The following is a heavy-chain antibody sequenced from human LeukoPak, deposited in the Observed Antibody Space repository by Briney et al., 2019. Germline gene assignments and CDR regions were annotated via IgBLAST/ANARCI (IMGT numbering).Heavy chain of an antibody. V-gene: IGHV3-21*01. CDR3: AREWGGGNYFDY. CDR1: GFNFDDYA. CDR2: ISGSSSYI. J-gene: IGHJ4*02. D-gene: IGHD2-15*01. Sequence: GGSLRLSCAASGFNFDDYAMSWVRQVPGKGLEWVSSISGSSSYIYYADSVKGRFTISRDNAKNSLYLQMNSLRAEDTAVYYCAREWGGGNYFDYWGQGTLVTVSS.